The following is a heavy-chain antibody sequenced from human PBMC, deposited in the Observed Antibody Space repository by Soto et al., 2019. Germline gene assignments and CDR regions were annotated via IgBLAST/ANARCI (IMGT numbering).Heavy chain of an antibody. J-gene: IGHJ4*02. CDR2: VNPIVSMS. Sequence: QVQLVQSGAEVKRPGSSVKVSCKASGETFNLYSINWVRQAPGLGLEWMGRVNPIVSMSNYAQKFQGRVTMTADKPTSTAYMELSSVRSEDTAIYYCASSYGSGYRAFDYWGQGALVTVSS. V-gene: IGHV1-69*02. CDR3: ASSYGSGYRAFDY. CDR1: GETFNLYS. D-gene: IGHD3-10*01.